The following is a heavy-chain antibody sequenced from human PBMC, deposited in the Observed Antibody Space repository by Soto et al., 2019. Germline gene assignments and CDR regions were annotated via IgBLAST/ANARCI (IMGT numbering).Heavy chain of an antibody. V-gene: IGHV4-39*01. J-gene: IGHJ6*02. Sequence: SETLSLTCTVSGGSISSSSYYWGWIRQPPGKGLEWIGSIYYSGSTYYNPSLKSRVTISVDTSKNQFSLKLSSVTAADTAVYYCARGAEQLVGGMDVWGQGTTVTVSS. CDR3: ARGAEQLVGGMDV. CDR1: GGSISSSSYY. D-gene: IGHD6-13*01. CDR2: IYYSGST.